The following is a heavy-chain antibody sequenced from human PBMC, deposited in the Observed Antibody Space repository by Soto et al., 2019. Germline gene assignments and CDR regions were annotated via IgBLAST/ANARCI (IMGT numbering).Heavy chain of an antibody. CDR3: ASQKLDVPAFYDF. CDR1: GDSISPYY. Sequence: SETLSLTCTVSGDSISPYYWSWIRQPPGKGLEWVGSTYYGGTASYNPSLKSRGTVSVDTSTNQISLRLTSVTAADTAVYYCASQKLDVPAFYDFWGQGTLVTVSS. V-gene: IGHV4-59*08. CDR2: TYYGGTA. J-gene: IGHJ4*02. D-gene: IGHD3-16*01.